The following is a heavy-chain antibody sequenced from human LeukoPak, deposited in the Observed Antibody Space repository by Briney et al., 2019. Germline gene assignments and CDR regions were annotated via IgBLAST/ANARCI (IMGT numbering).Heavy chain of an antibody. J-gene: IGHJ5*02. CDR3: ARLKRGYSYGGHWFDP. Sequence: PSETLSLTCAVYGGSFSGYYWSWLRQPPGKGLEWIGEINHSGSTNYNPSLKSRVTISVDTSKNQFSLKLSSVTAADTAVYYCARLKRGYSYGGHWFDPWGQGTLVTVSS. CDR1: GGSFSGYY. V-gene: IGHV4-34*01. D-gene: IGHD5-18*01. CDR2: INHSGST.